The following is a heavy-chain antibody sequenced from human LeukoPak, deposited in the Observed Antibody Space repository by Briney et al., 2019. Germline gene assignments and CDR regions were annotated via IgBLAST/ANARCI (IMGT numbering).Heavy chain of an antibody. Sequence: GGSLRLSCAASGFTFSSYWMHWVRQAPGKGLVWVSRVNSDGSNTTYADSVKGRFTISRDNAKNTLYLQMNSLGAEDTAVYYCARRGTSSSWAHFDYWGQGTLVTVSS. CDR3: ARRGTSSSWAHFDY. CDR1: GFTFSSYW. D-gene: IGHD6-13*01. CDR2: VNSDGSNT. V-gene: IGHV3-74*01. J-gene: IGHJ4*02.